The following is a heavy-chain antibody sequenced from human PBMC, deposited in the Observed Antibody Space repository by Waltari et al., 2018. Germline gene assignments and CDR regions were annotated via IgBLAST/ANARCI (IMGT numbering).Heavy chain of an antibody. CDR2: ISAYNGNT. Sequence: QVQLVQSGAEVKKPGASVKVSCKASGYTFTSYGISWVRQAPGQGLEWMGWISAYNGNTNYAQKLQGRVTMTTDTSTSTSYMGLRSLRSDDTAVNYCARVLTPGIAAAGTGRGFDYWGQGTLVTVSS. J-gene: IGHJ4*02. CDR3: ARVLTPGIAAAGTGRGFDY. V-gene: IGHV1-18*01. D-gene: IGHD6-13*01. CDR1: GYTFTSYG.